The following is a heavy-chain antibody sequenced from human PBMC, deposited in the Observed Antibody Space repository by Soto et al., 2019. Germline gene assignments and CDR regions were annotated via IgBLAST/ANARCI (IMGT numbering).Heavy chain of an antibody. Sequence: EVQLLESGGDLVQPGGSLRLSCSATGFTFRTYGMAWVRQAPGKGLEWVSGISETGKNTNYADSVRGRFTISRNKSKNTLYLLTNTPRAEDTAAYYCAKDRATIFGVIWKYGMDVWGPGTTVSVSS. CDR3: AKDRATIFGVIWKYGMDV. J-gene: IGHJ6*01. CDR2: ISETGKNT. D-gene: IGHD3-3*01. V-gene: IGHV3-23*01. CDR1: GFTFRTYG.